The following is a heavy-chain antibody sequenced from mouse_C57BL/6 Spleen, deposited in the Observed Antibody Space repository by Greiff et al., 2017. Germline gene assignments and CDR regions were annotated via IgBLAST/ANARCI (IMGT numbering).Heavy chain of an antibody. D-gene: IGHD4-1*01. V-gene: IGHV5-17*01. CDR3: ARQGGTAFAY. J-gene: IGHJ3*01. CDR2: ISSGSSTI. Sequence: EVKLMESGGGLVKPGGSLKLSCAASGFTFSDYGMHWVRQAPEKGLEWVAYISSGSSTIYYADTVKGRFTISRDNAKNTLFLQMTSLRSEDTAMYYCARQGGTAFAYWGQGTLVTVSA. CDR1: GFTFSDYG.